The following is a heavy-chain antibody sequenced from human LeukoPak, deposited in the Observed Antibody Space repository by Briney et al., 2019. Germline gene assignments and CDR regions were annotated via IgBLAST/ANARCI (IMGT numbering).Heavy chain of an antibody. Sequence: ASVKVSCKASGYTFTSYGISWVRQAPGQGLEWMGWINPNTGGTNYAQKFQGRVTMTRDTSISTAYMELSSLRSDDTAVYYCARIHQYYSDGNGYYERWGQGTLVTVSP. J-gene: IGHJ4*02. CDR2: INPNTGGT. V-gene: IGHV1-2*02. CDR3: ARIHQYYSDGNGYYER. D-gene: IGHD3-22*01. CDR1: GYTFTSYG.